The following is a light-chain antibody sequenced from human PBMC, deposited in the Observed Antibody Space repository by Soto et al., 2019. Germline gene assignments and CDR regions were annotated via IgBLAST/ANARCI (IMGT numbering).Light chain of an antibody. CDR2: EVS. CDR1: TIDVGSYKL. CDR3: CSWAGSSTFYF. Sequence: QSALTQPASVSGSPGQSITISCTGTTIDVGSYKLVSWYQQHPGKAPKLMIYEVSRRPSGVSNRFSGSKSGNTASLTISGLQAEDEADYYCCSWAGSSTFYFFGSGTKVTVL. J-gene: IGLJ1*01. V-gene: IGLV2-23*02.